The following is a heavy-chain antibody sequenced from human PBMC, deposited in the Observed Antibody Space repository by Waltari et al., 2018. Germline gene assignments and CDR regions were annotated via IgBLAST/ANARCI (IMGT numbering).Heavy chain of an antibody. CDR2: IHYSGNT. Sequence: QLQLQESGPRLVRPSETLSLTCTVSGGSISSTTYYWDWIRQTPGKGLDWIGYIHYSGNTYYNPSLRSRVTISVDTSKNQFSLNLRSVTAADTAVYYCARRVVTTGGVDYWGQGTLVTVSS. J-gene: IGHJ4*02. V-gene: IGHV4-39*07. CDR1: GGSISSTTYY. CDR3: ARRVVTTGGVDY. D-gene: IGHD2-21*02.